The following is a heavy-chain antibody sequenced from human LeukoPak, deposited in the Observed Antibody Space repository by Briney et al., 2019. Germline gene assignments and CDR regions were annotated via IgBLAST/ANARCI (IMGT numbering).Heavy chain of an antibody. CDR3: ARGRLRDYYDSSGYYWL. Sequence: GGSLRLSCAASGFTFSTYNMNWVRQAPGKGLEWVSHITSSSTNIYYADSVKGRFTISRDNAKNSLYLQMNSLRAEDTAVYYCARGRLRDYYDSSGYYWLWGQGTLVTVSS. CDR2: ITSSSTNI. J-gene: IGHJ4*02. V-gene: IGHV3-21*05. CDR1: GFTFSTYN. D-gene: IGHD3-22*01.